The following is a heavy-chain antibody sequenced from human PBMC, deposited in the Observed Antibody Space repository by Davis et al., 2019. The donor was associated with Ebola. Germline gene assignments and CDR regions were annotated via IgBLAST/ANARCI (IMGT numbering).Heavy chain of an antibody. CDR1: GYTFTSYG. CDR2: ISAYNGNT. D-gene: IGHD1-26*01. Sequence: ASVKVSCKASGYTFTSYGISWVRQAPGQGLEWMGWISAYNGNTNYAQKLQGRVTMTTETSTSTAYMELRSLRSDDTAVYYGARVRRGGSSASWGKGTLVTVSS. J-gene: IGHJ4*02. V-gene: IGHV1-18*01. CDR3: ARVRRGGSSAS.